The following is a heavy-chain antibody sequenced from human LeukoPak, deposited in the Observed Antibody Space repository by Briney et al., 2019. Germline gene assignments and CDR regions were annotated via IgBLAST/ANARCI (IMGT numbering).Heavy chain of an antibody. CDR2: IYYSGST. J-gene: IGHJ4*02. CDR1: GGSISSYY. CDR3: AREAPISDSGSYYKSLGY. D-gene: IGHD3-10*01. V-gene: IGHV4-59*12. Sequence: PSETLSLTCTVSGGSISSYYWSWIRQPPGKGLEWIGYIYYSGSTNYNPSLKSRVTIAVDTSKNQISLKMRAVTAADTAVYYCAREAPISDSGSYYKSLGYWGQGVLVTVSS.